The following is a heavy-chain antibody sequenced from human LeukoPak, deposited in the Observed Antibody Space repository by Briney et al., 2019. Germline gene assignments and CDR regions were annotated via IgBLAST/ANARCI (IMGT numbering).Heavy chain of an antibody. CDR1: GFTFSSYG. CDR2: TSGSGGST. Sequence: GGSLRLSCAASGFTFSSYGMSWVRQAPGKGLEWVSATSGSGGSTYYADSMKGRFTISRDNAKNSLYLQMNSLRAEDTAVYYCAELGIMIGGVWGKGTTVTISS. CDR3: AELGIMIGGV. J-gene: IGHJ6*04. D-gene: IGHD3-16*01. V-gene: IGHV3-23*01.